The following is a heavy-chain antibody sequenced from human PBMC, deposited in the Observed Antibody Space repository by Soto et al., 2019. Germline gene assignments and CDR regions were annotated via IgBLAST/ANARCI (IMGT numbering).Heavy chain of an antibody. CDR1: GGSFSGYY. V-gene: IGHV4-34*01. Sequence: QVQLQQWGAGLLKPSETLSLTCAVYGGSFSGYYWSWIRQPPGKGLEWIGEINHSGSTNYNPSLKSRVTISVDTSTNQFSLQLSSVTAADTAVYYCARGYTRITYYYGSGSHNWFDPWGQGTLVTVSS. D-gene: IGHD3-10*01. CDR3: ARGYTRITYYYGSGSHNWFDP. CDR2: INHSGST. J-gene: IGHJ5*02.